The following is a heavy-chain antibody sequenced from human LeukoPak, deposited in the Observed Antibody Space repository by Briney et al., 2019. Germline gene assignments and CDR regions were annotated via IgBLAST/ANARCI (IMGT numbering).Heavy chain of an antibody. V-gene: IGHV3-33*05. CDR2: ISYDGGNK. CDR3: ARDRGGGYNIRDAFDI. Sequence: GGSLRLSCAASGFTFSNYGMHWVRQAPGTGLEWVAVISYDGGNKYYTDSVKGRFTISRDNAKNSLYLQMNSLRAEDTAVYYCARDRGGGYNIRDAFDIWGQGTMVTVSS. CDR1: GFTFSNYG. D-gene: IGHD5-24*01. J-gene: IGHJ3*02.